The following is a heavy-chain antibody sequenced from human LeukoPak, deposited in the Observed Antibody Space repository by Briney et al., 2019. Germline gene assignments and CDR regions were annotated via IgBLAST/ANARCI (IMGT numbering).Heavy chain of an antibody. CDR3: VAGPNFGTFDY. CDR1: GGSISNSNWY. D-gene: IGHD3-16*01. V-gene: IGHV4-39*01. J-gene: IGHJ4*02. CDR2: IYYTGYT. Sequence: SETLSLTCTVSGGSISNSNWYLVGIRQPPGKGLEWIGSIYYTGYTYYNPSLKSRVTISVDTSRNQFSLNLNSVAAADTAVYYCVAGPNFGTFDYWGQGTLVTVSS.